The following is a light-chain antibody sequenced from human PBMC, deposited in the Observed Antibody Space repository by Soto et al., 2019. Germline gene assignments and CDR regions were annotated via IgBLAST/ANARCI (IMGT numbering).Light chain of an antibody. V-gene: IGKV3D-20*02. J-gene: IGKJ5*01. CDR2: DAS. CDR3: QQRGNWPPIT. CDR1: QTVRNNY. Sequence: DIVLTQTRGTLSLSPGERATLSCSASQTVRNNYLAWYQQKPGQAPRLLIYDASSRATGIPDRFSGGGSGTDFTLTISRLEPEDFAVYYCQQRGNWPPITFGQGTRLEIK.